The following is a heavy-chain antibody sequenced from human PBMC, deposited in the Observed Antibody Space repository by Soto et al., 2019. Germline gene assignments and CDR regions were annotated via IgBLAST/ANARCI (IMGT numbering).Heavy chain of an antibody. CDR2: IYYSGST. CDR1: GGSISSGGYY. V-gene: IGHV4-31*03. CDR3: AREGAGKYSSSAYFDY. Sequence: SETLSLTCTVSGGSISSGGYYWSWIRQHPGKGLEWIGYIYYSGSTYYNPSLKSRVTISVDTSKNQFSLKLSSVTAADTAVYYCAREGAGKYSSSAYFDYWGQGTLVTVSS. J-gene: IGHJ4*02. D-gene: IGHD6-13*01.